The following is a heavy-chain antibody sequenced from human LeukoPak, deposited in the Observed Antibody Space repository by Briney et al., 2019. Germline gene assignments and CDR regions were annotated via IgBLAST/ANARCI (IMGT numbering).Heavy chain of an antibody. CDR2: INWNGGST. J-gene: IGHJ5*02. V-gene: IGHV3-20*01. Sequence: GGSLRLSCAASGFTFDDYGMSWVRQAPGKGLEWVCGINWNGGSTGYADSGKGRLTISRDNAKNSLYLQMNSRRAEDTALYHCARVVFIDWLDPWGQGTLVTVSS. CDR1: GFTFDDYG. CDR3: ARVVFIDWLDP. D-gene: IGHD2-15*01.